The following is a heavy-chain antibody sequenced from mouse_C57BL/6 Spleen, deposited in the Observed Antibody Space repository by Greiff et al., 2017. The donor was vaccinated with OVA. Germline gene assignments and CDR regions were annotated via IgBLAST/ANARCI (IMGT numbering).Heavy chain of an antibody. CDR3: AKGTVVEYYFDY. J-gene: IGHJ2*01. Sequence: QVQLQQPGAELVRPGTSVKLSCKASGYTFTSYWMHWVKQRPGQGLKWIGVIDPSDSYTNYNQKFKGKATLTVDTSSSTAYMQLSSLTSEDSAVYYCAKGTVVEYYFDYWGQGTTLTVSS. D-gene: IGHD1-1*01. CDR2: IDPSDSYT. V-gene: IGHV1-59*01. CDR1: GYTFTSYW.